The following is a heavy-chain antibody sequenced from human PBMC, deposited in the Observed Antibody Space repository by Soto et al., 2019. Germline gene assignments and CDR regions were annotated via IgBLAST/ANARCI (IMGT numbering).Heavy chain of an antibody. Sequence: QVQLQQWGAGLLKPSETLSLTCAVYGGSFSGYYWSCIRQPPGKGLEWIGEINHSGSTNYNPSLKSRVTISVDTSKNQFSLKLSSVSAADTAVYYCARGSSSSFPDYWGQGTLVNVSS. D-gene: IGHD6-6*01. V-gene: IGHV4-34*01. CDR1: GGSFSGYY. CDR2: INHSGST. CDR3: ARGSSSSFPDY. J-gene: IGHJ4*02.